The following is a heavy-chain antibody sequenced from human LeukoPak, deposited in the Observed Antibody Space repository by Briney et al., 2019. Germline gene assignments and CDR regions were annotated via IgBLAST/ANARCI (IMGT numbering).Heavy chain of an antibody. D-gene: IGHD2-15*01. J-gene: IGHJ6*03. CDR1: GGSTSSGDYY. CDR3: ARAGYCSGGSCYPSFDYYYYYMDV. V-gene: IGHV4-30-4*08. CDR2: IYYSGST. Sequence: SQTLSLTCTVSGGSTSSGDYYWSWIRQPPGKGLEWIGYIYYSGSTYYNPSLKSRVTISVDTSKNQFSLKLSSVTAADTAVYYCARAGYCSGGSCYPSFDYYYYYMDVWGKGTTVTVSS.